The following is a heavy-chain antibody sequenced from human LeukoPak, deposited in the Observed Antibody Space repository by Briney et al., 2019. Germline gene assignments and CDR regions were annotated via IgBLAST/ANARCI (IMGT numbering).Heavy chain of an antibody. D-gene: IGHD3-22*01. CDR2: IIPVFGTA. Sequence: SVKVSCKASGGTFSSYAISWVRQAPGQGLEWMGGIIPVFGTANYAQKFQGRVTITADESTSTAYMELSSLRSEDTAVYYCAREESSGYYYDYWGQGTLVTVSS. CDR3: AREESSGYYYDY. CDR1: GGTFSSYA. V-gene: IGHV1-69*13. J-gene: IGHJ4*02.